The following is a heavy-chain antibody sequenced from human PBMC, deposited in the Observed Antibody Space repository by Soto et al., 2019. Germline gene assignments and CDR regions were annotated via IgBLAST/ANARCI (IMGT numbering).Heavy chain of an antibody. CDR1: GFTFSSYA. V-gene: IGHV3-64*01. D-gene: IGHD1-26*01. CDR2: ISTNGGST. CDR3: ASAGGGGMVAAVDY. J-gene: IGHJ4*02. Sequence: EVQLVESGGGLVQPGGSLRLSCAASGFTFSSYAMHWVRQAPGKGLEYVSAISTNGGSTYYAKSVKGRFTISRGNSKKAQYLQLGSLTPEDRAVFFCASAGGGGMVAAVDYWGKGTGVSVSS.